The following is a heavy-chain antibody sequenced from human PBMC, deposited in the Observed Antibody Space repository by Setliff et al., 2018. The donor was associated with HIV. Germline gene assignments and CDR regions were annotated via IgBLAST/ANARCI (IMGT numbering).Heavy chain of an antibody. V-gene: IGHV1-8*01. CDR2: MNPNSGNT. CDR3: AKGLPYCGGGSCYLYYFDY. J-gene: IGHJ4*02. D-gene: IGHD2-15*01. CDR1: GYTFTSYD. Sequence: ASVKVSCKASGYTFTSYDINWVRQATGQGLEWMGWMNPNSGNTGYAQKFQGRVTMTRNNSINTAYMELSGLRPDNTAIYYCAKGLPYCGGGSCYLYYFDYWGQGTLVTVSS.